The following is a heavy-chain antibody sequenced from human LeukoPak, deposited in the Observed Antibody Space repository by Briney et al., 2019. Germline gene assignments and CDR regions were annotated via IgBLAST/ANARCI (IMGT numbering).Heavy chain of an antibody. CDR3: TRRAARWQFDL. J-gene: IGHJ2*01. Sequence: GRSLRLSCAVSGFSFHDYAMHWVRQAPGRGLDWVSGINWKTGNGIYADSVKGRFTISRDNAKNSLYLQMSSLRAEDTALYYCTRRAARWQFDLWGRGTLLTVSS. D-gene: IGHD5-24*01. CDR2: INWKTGNG. CDR1: GFSFHDYA. V-gene: IGHV3-9*01.